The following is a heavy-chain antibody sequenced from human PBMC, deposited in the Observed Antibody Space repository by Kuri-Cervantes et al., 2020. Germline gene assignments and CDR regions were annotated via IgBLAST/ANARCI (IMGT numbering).Heavy chain of an antibody. CDR1: GYTFTSYG. V-gene: IGHV1-18*01. D-gene: IGHD3-10*01. J-gene: IGHJ4*02. CDR2: ISAYNGDT. CDR3: ARDDNMVRADQVDY. Sequence: ASVKVSCKGSGYTFTSYGISWVRQAPGQGLEWMGWISAYNGDTNYAQKLQGRVTMTTDTSTSTAYMELRSLRSDDTAVYYCARDDNMVRADQVDYWGQGTLVTVSS.